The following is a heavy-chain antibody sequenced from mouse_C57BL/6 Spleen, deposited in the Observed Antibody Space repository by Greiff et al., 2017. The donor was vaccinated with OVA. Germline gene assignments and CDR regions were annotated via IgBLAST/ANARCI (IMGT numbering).Heavy chain of an antibody. Sequence: VKLQESGPELVKPGASVKISCKASGYAFSSSWMNWVKQRPGKGLEWIGRIYPGDGDTNYNGKFKGKATLTADKSSSTAYMQLSSLTSEDSAVYFCAREGGSGYYAMDYWGQGTSVTVSS. CDR1: GYAFSSSW. CDR2: IYPGDGDT. D-gene: IGHD3-2*02. J-gene: IGHJ4*01. V-gene: IGHV1-82*01. CDR3: AREGGSGYYAMDY.